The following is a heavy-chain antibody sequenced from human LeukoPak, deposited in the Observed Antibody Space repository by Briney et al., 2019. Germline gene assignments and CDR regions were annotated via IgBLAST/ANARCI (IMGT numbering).Heavy chain of an antibody. V-gene: IGHV3-15*01. CDR3: TTVYSLLASPVTTAVVYYFDY. J-gene: IGHJ4*02. D-gene: IGHD4-17*01. CDR2: IKSKTDGGTT. Sequence: GGSLRLSCAASGFTFSNAWMSWVRQAPGKGLEWVGRIKSKTDGGTTDYAAPVKGRFTISRDDSKNTLYLQMNSLKTEDTAMYYCTTVYSLLASPVTTAVVYYFDYWGQGTLVTVSS. CDR1: GFTFSNAW.